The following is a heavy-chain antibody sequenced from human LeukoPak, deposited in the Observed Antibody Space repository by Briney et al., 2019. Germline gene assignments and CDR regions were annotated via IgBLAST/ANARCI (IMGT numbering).Heavy chain of an antibody. CDR1: GYTFTTYY. D-gene: IGHD3-3*01. CDR3: TRVSYFLSGYWDY. Sequence: ASVKVSCKASGYTFTTYYMHWVRQAPGQGLEWMGIINPVGGSTTYAQKFQGRVTMTRDTSTSTVYMELSSLRSEDTAVYYCTRVSYFLSGYWDYWGQGTLVTVSS. J-gene: IGHJ4*02. CDR2: INPVGGST. V-gene: IGHV1-46*01.